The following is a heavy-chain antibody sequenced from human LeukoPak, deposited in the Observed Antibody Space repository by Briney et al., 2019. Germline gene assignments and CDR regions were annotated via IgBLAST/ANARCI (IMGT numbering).Heavy chain of an antibody. V-gene: IGHV3-66*01. D-gene: IGHD3-22*01. CDR3: AKVGYYYDSSGYYDY. CDR1: GFTVSSNY. J-gene: IGHJ4*02. CDR2: IDNGGRT. Sequence: GGSLSLSCAGSGFTVSSNYMSWVRQAPGKGLEWVSVIDNGGRTFYTDSVKGRFIISRDNSKNTLYLQMNSLRAEDTAVYYCAKVGYYYDSSGYYDYWGQGTLVTVSS.